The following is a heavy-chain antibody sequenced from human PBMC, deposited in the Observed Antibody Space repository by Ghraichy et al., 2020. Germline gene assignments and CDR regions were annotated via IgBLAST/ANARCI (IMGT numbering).Heavy chain of an antibody. D-gene: IGHD2-15*01. V-gene: IGHV2-70*11. J-gene: IGHJ4*02. Sequence: SGPTLVKPTQTLTLTCTLSGFSLRSSGMSVSWIRQSPGKALEWLARIDWDGDKYYSTSLKTRLTISKDTSKNQVVLTMTNRDPVDTATYFCARINGYSRGVMWYFYYFDFWGQGTLVTVSS. CDR3: ARINGYSRGVMWYFYYFDF. CDR1: GFSLRSSGMS. CDR2: IDWDGDK.